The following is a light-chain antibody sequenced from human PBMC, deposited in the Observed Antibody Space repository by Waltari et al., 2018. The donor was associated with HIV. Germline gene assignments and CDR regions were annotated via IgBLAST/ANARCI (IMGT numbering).Light chain of an antibody. V-gene: IGLV1-40*01. CDR1: SSDIGAGND. J-gene: IGLJ1*01. Sequence: QSVLTQPPSVSGAPGQRVTISCTGSSSDIGAGNDVHWYQQFPGAPPQLLIYGNNNRPSGVPDRFSGSKSGTSASLAITGLQAEDEADYYCQSSDKSLSGARIFGTGTKVTV. CDR2: GNN. CDR3: QSSDKSLSGARI.